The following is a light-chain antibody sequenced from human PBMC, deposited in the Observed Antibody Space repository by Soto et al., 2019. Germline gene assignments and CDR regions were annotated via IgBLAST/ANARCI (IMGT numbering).Light chain of an antibody. CDR1: QNINNY. Sequence: SQRTQNKYSLSASVGDRVTITCQASQNINNYLNWYQQKPGRAPKLLIYDASNLEAGVPSRFRGSGSGTDFTFTISRLQPEDIATYYSQQYENLPTFGQGTRLENK. CDR3: QQYENLPT. CDR2: DAS. J-gene: IGKJ5*01. V-gene: IGKV1-33*01.